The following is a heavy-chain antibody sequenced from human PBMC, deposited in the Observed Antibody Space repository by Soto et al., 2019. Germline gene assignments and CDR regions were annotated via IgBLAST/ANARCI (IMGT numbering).Heavy chain of an antibody. CDR3: ARAPGYDFWSGYLVSYGMDV. D-gene: IGHD3-3*01. CDR1: GFTFSSYG. Sequence: SGGSLRLSCAASGFTFSSYGMHWVRQAPGKGLEWVAVIWYDGSNKYYADSVKGRFTISRDNSKNTLYLQMNSLRAEDTAVYYCARAPGYDFWSGYLVSYGMDVWGQGTTVTVSS. CDR2: IWYDGSNK. V-gene: IGHV3-33*01. J-gene: IGHJ6*02.